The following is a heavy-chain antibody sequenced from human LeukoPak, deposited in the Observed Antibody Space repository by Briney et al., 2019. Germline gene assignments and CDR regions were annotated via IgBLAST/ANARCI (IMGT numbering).Heavy chain of an antibody. Sequence: SPTLSLTFAISGDSVSTNSAAWNWVRQSPARGLEWLVRTYYRSEWNNDYAVSVKSRLTINPDTSKNQFSLQLNSVTPEDTAVYYCARGLSRYFDYWGQGTLVTVSS. D-gene: IGHD6-19*01. CDR3: ARGLSRYFDY. V-gene: IGHV6-1*01. J-gene: IGHJ4*02. CDR2: TYYRSEWNN. CDR1: GDSVSTNSAA.